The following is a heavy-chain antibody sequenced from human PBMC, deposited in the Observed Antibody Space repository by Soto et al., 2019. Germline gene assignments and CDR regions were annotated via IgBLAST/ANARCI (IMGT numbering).Heavy chain of an antibody. CDR3: AKDHLTTTVTTVGY. CDR2: ISNHGSEK. CDR1: GFTFSNYG. V-gene: IGHV3-30*18. Sequence: QVQLVESGGGVVQPGRSLRLSCAASGFTFSNYGMHWVRQAPGKGLDGVAVISNHGSEKYYADSVKGGFTISRDNSKNTMYRQMDSLTAEDTAVYYCAKDHLTTTVTTVGYWGQGTLVTVSS. J-gene: IGHJ4*02. D-gene: IGHD4-17*01.